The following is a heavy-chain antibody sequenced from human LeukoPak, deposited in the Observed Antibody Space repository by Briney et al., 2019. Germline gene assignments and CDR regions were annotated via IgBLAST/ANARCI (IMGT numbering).Heavy chain of an antibody. CDR2: IYYSGST. J-gene: IGHJ4*02. CDR3: ASQLEVDPQIDY. D-gene: IGHD2-8*02. Sequence: NPSETLSLTCTVSGGSISSSSYYWGWIRPPPGKGLEWIGSIYYSGSTYYNPSLKSRVTISVDTSKNQFSLKLSSVTAADTAVYYCASQLEVDPQIDYWGQGTLVTVSS. V-gene: IGHV4-39*01. CDR1: GGSISSSSYY.